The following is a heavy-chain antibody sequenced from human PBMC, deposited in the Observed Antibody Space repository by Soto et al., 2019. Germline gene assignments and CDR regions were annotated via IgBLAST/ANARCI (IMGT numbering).Heavy chain of an antibody. J-gene: IGHJ4*02. CDR3: ARNRGSYDILSSFDY. Sequence: GGSLRLSCAASGFTFSSYGMHWVRQAPGKGLEWVAVIWYDGSNKYYADSVKGRFTISRDNSKNTLYLQMNSLRAEDTAVYYCARNRGSYDILSSFDYWGQGTLVTVSS. V-gene: IGHV3-33*01. CDR1: GFTFSSYG. CDR2: IWYDGSNK. D-gene: IGHD3-9*01.